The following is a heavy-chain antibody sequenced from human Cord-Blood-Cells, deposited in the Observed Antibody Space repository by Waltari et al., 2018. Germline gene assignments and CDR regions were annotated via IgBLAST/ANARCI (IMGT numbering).Heavy chain of an antibody. CDR2: IYTSGST. Sequence: QVQLQESGPGLVKPSQTLSLTCTVSGGSISSGSYYWSWIRQPAGKGLEWIGYIYTSGSTNYNPSLKSRVTISVDTSKNQFSLKLSSVTAADTAVYYCAIKRYSSSNWFDPWGQGTLVTVSS. CDR1: GGSISSGSYY. CDR3: AIKRYSSSNWFDP. D-gene: IGHD6-6*01. V-gene: IGHV4-61*09. J-gene: IGHJ5*02.